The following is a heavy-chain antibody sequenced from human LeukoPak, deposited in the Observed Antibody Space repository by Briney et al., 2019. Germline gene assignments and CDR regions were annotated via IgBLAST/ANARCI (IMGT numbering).Heavy chain of an antibody. J-gene: IGHJ4*02. D-gene: IGHD3/OR15-3a*01. CDR2: VYHSGST. CDR1: GGSISSSYW. V-gene: IGHV4-4*02. Sequence: SETLSLTCAVSGGSISSSYWWSWVRQPPGKGLEWIGEVYHSGSTNYYPSLKSQVSISIDTSKNQFSLKLTSVTAADTAVYYCARQTGSGLFILPGGQGTLVTVSS. CDR3: ARQTGSGLFILP.